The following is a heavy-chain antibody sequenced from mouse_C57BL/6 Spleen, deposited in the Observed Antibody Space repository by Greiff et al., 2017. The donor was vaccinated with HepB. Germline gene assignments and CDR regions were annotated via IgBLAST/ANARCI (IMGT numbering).Heavy chain of an antibody. Sequence: QVHVKQSGPELVKPGASVKLSCKASGYTFTSYDINWVKQRPGQGLEWIGWIYPRDGSTKYNEKFKGKATLTVDTSSSTAYMELLSLTSEDSAVYFCEGGTSGYWGQGTTLTVSS. D-gene: IGHD4-1*01. J-gene: IGHJ2*01. V-gene: IGHV1-85*01. CDR1: GYTFTSYD. CDR2: IYPRDGST. CDR3: EGGTSGY.